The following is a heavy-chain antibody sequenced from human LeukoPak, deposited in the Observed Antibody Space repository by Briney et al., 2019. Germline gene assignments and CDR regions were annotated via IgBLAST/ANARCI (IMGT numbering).Heavy chain of an antibody. CDR2: IRFDGSNK. Sequence: GGSLRLSCAASGFTFRTYGMHWVRQAPGKGLEWVSFIRFDGSNKYYADSVKGRFTISRDTSKNTLYLQMNSLRPEDTALYYCAKAWGSRDAFDIWGQGTMVTVSS. J-gene: IGHJ3*02. D-gene: IGHD7-27*01. V-gene: IGHV3-30*02. CDR3: AKAWGSRDAFDI. CDR1: GFTFRTYG.